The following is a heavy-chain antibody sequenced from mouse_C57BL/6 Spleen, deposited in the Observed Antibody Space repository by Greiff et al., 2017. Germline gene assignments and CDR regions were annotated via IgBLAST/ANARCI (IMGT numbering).Heavy chain of an antibody. CDR2: INPNNGGT. CDR1: GYTFTDYN. D-gene: IGHD2-5*01. Sequence: VQLKQSGPELVKPGASVKIPCKASGYTFTDYNMDWVKQSHGKSLEWIGDINPNNGGTIYNQKFKGKATLTVDKSSSTAYMELRSLTSEDTAVYYCARPYSNYGFYAMDYWGQGTSVTVSS. CDR3: ARPYSNYGFYAMDY. J-gene: IGHJ4*01. V-gene: IGHV1-18*01.